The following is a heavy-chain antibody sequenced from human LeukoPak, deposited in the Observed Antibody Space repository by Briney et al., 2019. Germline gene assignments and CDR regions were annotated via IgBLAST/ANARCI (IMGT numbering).Heavy chain of an antibody. CDR3: AKLGPVPDTYFFAH. CDR2: LSGSVSSS. Sequence: GVSLRLYCAAAGFTFSNFARGWGRPGQGKGREGGSGLSGSVSSSDYAVSGRGRFTMSRENSKNTMYLQMNRLRAEATAVYYCAKLGPVPDTYFFAHWGQGTLVTVSS. D-gene: IGHD2-2*01. J-gene: IGHJ4*02. CDR1: GFTFSNFA. V-gene: IGHV3-23*01.